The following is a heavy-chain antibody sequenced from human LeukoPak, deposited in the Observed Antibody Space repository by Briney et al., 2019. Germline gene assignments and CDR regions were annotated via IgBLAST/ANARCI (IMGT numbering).Heavy chain of an antibody. V-gene: IGHV3-72*01. CDR3: AKGTDAFVVAAQQGSFDP. CDR2: TRNKAKSSTT. Sequence: GRSLRLSCAASGFTFSDHYIGSVRHPPGKGLEWVGRTRNKAKSSTTEYAASVKGRFTVWRDDSKSSLYLQMNRLKAEDTAVYYCAKGTDAFVVAAQQGSFDPWGQGTLVTVSS. D-gene: IGHD2-15*01. J-gene: IGHJ5*02. CDR1: GFTFSDHY.